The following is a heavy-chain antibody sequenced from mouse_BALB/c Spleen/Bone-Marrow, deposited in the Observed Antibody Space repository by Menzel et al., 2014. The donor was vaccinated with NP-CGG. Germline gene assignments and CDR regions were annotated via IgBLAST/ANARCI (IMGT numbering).Heavy chain of an antibody. CDR3: AKNGNWYFDV. V-gene: IGHV2-5*01. CDR2: IWRGGST. D-gene: IGHD1-1*02. CDR1: GFSLSSYG. J-gene: IGHJ1*01. Sequence: QVQLQQSGPGLVQPSQSLSITCTVSGFSLSSYGVHWVRQSPGKGLEWLGVIWRGGSTDYNAAFMSRLSFTKDNSKSQVFFKMNSLQADDTATYYCAKNGNWYFDVWGAGTTVTVSS.